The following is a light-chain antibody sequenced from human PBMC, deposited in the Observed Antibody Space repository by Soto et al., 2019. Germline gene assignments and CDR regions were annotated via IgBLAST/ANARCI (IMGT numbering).Light chain of an antibody. V-gene: IGKV3-15*01. CDR1: QSVSSN. CDR2: DAS. CDR3: QRYSDWPPALI. J-gene: IGKJ4*01. Sequence: EIVMTQSPATLSVSPGERATLSCRASQSVSSNLAWYQQKPGQAPRLLIYDASTRATGIPARFSGSGSGTEFTLTISSLQSEDFAVYYCQRYSDWPPALIFGGGTKVEIK.